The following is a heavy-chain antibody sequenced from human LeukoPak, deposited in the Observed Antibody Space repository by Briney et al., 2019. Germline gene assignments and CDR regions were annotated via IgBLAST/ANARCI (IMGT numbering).Heavy chain of an antibody. CDR3: IVVVEPPDSDGFDV. D-gene: IGHD1-14*01. V-gene: IGHV3-74*01. J-gene: IGHJ3*01. Sequence: GGSLRLSCAASGFTFGNSWVHWVRQAPGKGPVWVSLINADGSTTSYADSVKGRFTFSRDNARNTLSLEMNSLTIEDTAVYYCIVVVEPPDSDGFDVWGQGTMITVSS. CDR1: GFTFGNSW. CDR2: INADGSTT.